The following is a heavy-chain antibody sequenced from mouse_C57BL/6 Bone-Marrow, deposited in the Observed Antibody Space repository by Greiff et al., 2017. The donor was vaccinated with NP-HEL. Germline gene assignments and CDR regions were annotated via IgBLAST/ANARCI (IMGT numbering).Heavy chain of an antibody. D-gene: IGHD2-3*01. CDR3: ASYDARFAY. CDR2: IWGDGST. Sequence: VQRVESGPGLVAPSQSLSITCTVSGFSLTSYGVSWVRQPPGKGLEWLGVIWGDGSTNYHSALIFRLSISKDNSKSKVCLKLNSLQTDDTATYYCASYDARFAYWGQGTLVTVSA. V-gene: IGHV2-3*01. J-gene: IGHJ3*01. CDR1: GFSLTSYG.